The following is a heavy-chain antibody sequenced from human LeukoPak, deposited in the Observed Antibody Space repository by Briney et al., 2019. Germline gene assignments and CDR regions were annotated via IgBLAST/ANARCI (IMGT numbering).Heavy chain of an antibody. CDR3: AREGREFDSAGSRYFYYYMDV. V-gene: IGHV4-31*03. CDR2: IYYSGST. J-gene: IGHJ6*03. D-gene: IGHD3-10*01. CDR1: GGSISSGGYY. Sequence: SETLSLTCTVSGGSISSGGYYWSWIRQHPGKGLEWIGYIYYSGSTYYNPSLKSRVTISVDTSKNQFSLKLSSVTAADTAVYYCAREGREFDSAGSRYFYYYMDVWGKGTTVTVSS.